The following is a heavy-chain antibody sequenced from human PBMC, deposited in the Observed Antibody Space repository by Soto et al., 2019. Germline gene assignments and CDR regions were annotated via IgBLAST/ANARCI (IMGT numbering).Heavy chain of an antibody. J-gene: IGHJ5*02. CDR2: INHSGST. CDR1: GGSISSYY. CDR3: ARETVVVVAATSWFDP. Sequence: SETLSLTCTVSGGSISSYYWSWIRPNPGKGLEWIGEINHSGSTNYNPSLKSRVTISVDTSKNQFSLKLSSVTAADTAVYYCARETVVVVAATSWFDPWGQGTLVTVSS. D-gene: IGHD2-15*01. V-gene: IGHV4-34*01.